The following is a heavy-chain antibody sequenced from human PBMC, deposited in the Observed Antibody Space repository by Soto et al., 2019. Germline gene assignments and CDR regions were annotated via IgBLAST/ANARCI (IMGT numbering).Heavy chain of an antibody. Sequence: GGSLRLSCAASGFTFSSYGMHWVRQAPGKGLEWVAVIWYDGSNKYYADSVKGRFTISRDNSKSTLYLQMNSLRAEDTAVYYCARFQQTDSSYAAFDIWGQGTMVTVSS. D-gene: IGHD2-2*01. CDR2: IWYDGSNK. J-gene: IGHJ3*02. V-gene: IGHV3-33*01. CDR3: ARFQQTDSSYAAFDI. CDR1: GFTFSSYG.